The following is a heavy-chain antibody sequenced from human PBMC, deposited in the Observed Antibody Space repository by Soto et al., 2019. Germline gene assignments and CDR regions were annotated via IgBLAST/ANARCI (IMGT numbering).Heavy chain of an antibody. J-gene: IGHJ5*02. V-gene: IGHV4-30-4*01. D-gene: IGHD2-2*01. Sequence: QVQLQESGPGLVKPSQTLSLTCTVSGGSISSGDYYWSWIRQPPGKGLEWIGYIYYSGSTYYNPSHQSRVTISVDTSKNQFSLKLSSVTAADTAVYYCARGEDQLLLLGWFDPWGQGTLVTVSS. CDR2: IYYSGST. CDR1: GGSISSGDYY. CDR3: ARGEDQLLLLGWFDP.